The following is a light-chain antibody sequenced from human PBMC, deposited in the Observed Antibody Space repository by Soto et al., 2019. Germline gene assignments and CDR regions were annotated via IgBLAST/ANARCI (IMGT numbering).Light chain of an antibody. Sequence: EIVLTQSPATLSLSPGERATLSCRASQIVSSYLAWYQQKPCQAPRLLIYDASNRATGIPARFSGSGSGTDFTLTISSLEPEDFAVYYCQQRSNWPPTFGQGTKLEIK. V-gene: IGKV3-11*01. CDR2: DAS. CDR1: QIVSSY. CDR3: QQRSNWPPT. J-gene: IGKJ2*01.